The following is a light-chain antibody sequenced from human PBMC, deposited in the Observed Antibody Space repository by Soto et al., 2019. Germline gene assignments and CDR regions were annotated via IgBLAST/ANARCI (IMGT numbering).Light chain of an antibody. Sequence: EVVLTQSPGTLSLSPGERATLSCMASQSVDSSTLAWYQQNPGQATSLLISGASKRATGTPDRFSGSVSGTDFTLTISRLEPYDVAVYYCQHVDYSLTFGGGTKVEIK. J-gene: IGKJ4*01. V-gene: IGKV3-20*01. CDR2: GAS. CDR3: QHVDYSLT. CDR1: QSVDSST.